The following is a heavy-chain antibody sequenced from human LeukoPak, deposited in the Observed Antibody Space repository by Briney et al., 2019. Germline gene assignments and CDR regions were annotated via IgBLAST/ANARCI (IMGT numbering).Heavy chain of an antibody. CDR3: ATGFWGYCSRNSCPLDS. CDR2: IISTGSTT. D-gene: IGHD2-2*01. Sequence: GGSLRLSCAASGFTFSSYSMNWVRQAPGKGLEWTSYIISTGSTTYYADSVKGRFTISRDNANNSVSLQMSSLRAEDTAVYYCATGFWGYCSRNSCPLDSRGQGTLVTVAS. J-gene: IGHJ4*02. CDR1: GFTFSSYS. V-gene: IGHV3-48*01.